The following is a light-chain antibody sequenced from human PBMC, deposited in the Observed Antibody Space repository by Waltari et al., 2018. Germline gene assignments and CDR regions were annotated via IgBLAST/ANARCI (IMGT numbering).Light chain of an antibody. Sequence: VGDRVTITCQASQHIYNYLNWYQQKPGKAPKLLIYAASNLQTGVPSRFSGGGSGTDFTFVISNLQPEDIATYYCQQYEGLPRTFGQGTKLEMK. J-gene: IGKJ2*02. CDR2: AAS. CDR1: QHIYNY. V-gene: IGKV1-33*01. CDR3: QQYEGLPRT.